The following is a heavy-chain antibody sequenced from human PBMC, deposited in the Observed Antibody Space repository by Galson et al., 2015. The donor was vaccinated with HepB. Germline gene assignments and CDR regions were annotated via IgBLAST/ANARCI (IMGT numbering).Heavy chain of an antibody. V-gene: IGHV6-1*01. CDR2: TYYRAKWYQ. CDR1: GDSVSSNTAA. CDR3: ARVRTRRPPPYCYGLDV. J-gene: IGHJ6*02. Sequence: CAISGDSVSSNTAAWNWIRQSPSRGLEWLGRTYYRAKWYQDYAVSVKSRMTINPDTSRNQFTLHLNSVTPEDTAVYYCARVRTRRPPPYCYGLDVWGQGTTVTVFS.